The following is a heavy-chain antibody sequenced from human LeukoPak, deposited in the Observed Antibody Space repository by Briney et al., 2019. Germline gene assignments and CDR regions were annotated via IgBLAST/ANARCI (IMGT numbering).Heavy chain of an antibody. CDR2: IYYSGST. CDR3: ARGGWLHQYNWFDP. J-gene: IGHJ5*02. D-gene: IGHD5-24*01. V-gene: IGHV4-61*01. CDR1: GGSISSGSYY. Sequence: PSETLSLTCTVSGGSISSGSYYWSWIRQPPGKGLEWIGYIYYSGSTNYNPSLKSRVTISVDTSKNQFSLKLSSVTAADTAVYYCARGGWLHQYNWFDPWGQGTLVTVSS.